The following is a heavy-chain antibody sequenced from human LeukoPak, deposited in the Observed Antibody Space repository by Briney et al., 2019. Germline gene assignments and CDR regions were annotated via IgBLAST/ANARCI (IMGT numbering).Heavy chain of an antibody. CDR3: ARAARYSGSYKSRSGYFDY. V-gene: IGHV6-1*01. J-gene: IGHJ4*02. Sequence: SQTLSLTCAISGDSVSSNSAAWNWIRQSPSRGLEWLGRTYYRSKWYNDYAVSVKSRITINPDTSKNQFSLQLNSVTPEDTAVYYCARAARYSGSYKSRSGYFDYWGQGTLVTVSS. D-gene: IGHD1-26*01. CDR2: TYYRSKWYN. CDR1: GDSVSSNSAA.